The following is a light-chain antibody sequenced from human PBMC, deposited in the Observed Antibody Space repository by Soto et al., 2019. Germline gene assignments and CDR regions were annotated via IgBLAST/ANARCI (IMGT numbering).Light chain of an antibody. CDR3: QSYDISIHNYV. CDR2: GDN. CDR1: TSNIGAPYD. Sequence: QSVLTQPPSVSAAPGQKVTISCTGSTSNIGAPYDVHWYQHLPGTAPKLLIYGDNNRPSGVPDRFSGSKSGTSASLAITRLQAEDEADYYCQSYDISIHNYVFGTGTKVIV. J-gene: IGLJ1*01. V-gene: IGLV1-40*01.